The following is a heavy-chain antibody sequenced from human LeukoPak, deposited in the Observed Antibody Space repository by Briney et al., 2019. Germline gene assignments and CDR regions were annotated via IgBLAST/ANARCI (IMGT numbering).Heavy chain of an antibody. J-gene: IGHJ5*02. V-gene: IGHV3-21*01. D-gene: IGHD5-24*01. Sequence: GGSLRLSCAASGFTFSSYSMNWVRQAPGKWLEWVSSISSSSSYIYYADSVKGRFTISRDNAKNSLYLQMNSLRAEDTAVYYCARGKMRDNWFDPWGQGTLVTVSS. CDR1: GFTFSSYS. CDR2: ISSSSSYI. CDR3: ARGKMRDNWFDP.